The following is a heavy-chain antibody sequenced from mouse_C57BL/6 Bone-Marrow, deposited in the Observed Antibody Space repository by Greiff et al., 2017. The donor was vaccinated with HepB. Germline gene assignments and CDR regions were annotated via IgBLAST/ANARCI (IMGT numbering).Heavy chain of an antibody. CDR1: GFTFTDYY. CDR2: VYPYNGGT. V-gene: IGHV1-36*01. J-gene: IGHJ1*03. CDR3: ARSIFYYYGSSYWYFDV. Sequence: VQLQQSGPVLVKPGPSVKISCKASGFTFTDYYMHWVKQSHGKSLEWIGLVYPYNGGTSYNQKFKGKATLTVDTSSSTAYMELNSLTSEDSAVYYCARSIFYYYGSSYWYFDVWGTGTTVTVSS. D-gene: IGHD1-1*01.